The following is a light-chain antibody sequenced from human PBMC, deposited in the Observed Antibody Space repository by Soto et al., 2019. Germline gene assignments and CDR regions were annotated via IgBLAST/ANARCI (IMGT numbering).Light chain of an antibody. V-gene: IGKV1-27*01. CDR3: QKYNSAPLT. Sequence: IHVSLSPASLSSSIGDRVTITCRASLPISDYLAWYQQKPGKIPNLLIYAASTLQAGVPSRFSGSGSGTDFTLTISSLQPEDVAAYYCQKYNSAPLTFGGGTKVDIK. J-gene: IGKJ4*01. CDR2: AAS. CDR1: LPISDY.